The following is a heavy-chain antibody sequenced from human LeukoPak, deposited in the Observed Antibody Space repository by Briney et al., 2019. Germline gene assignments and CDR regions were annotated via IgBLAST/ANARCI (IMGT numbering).Heavy chain of an antibody. CDR1: GFPFSSYG. D-gene: IGHD4-11*01. J-gene: IGHJ4*02. CDR2: IPYDGSDK. Sequence: GGSLRLSCAASGFPFSSYGIHWVRQAPGKGLGWVVFIPYDGSDKFYADSVKGRFTISRDNSKNTLYLQMNSLRAEDTAVYYCAAMTSVTTGDYWGQGTLVTVSS. CDR3: AAMTSVTTGDY. V-gene: IGHV3-30*02.